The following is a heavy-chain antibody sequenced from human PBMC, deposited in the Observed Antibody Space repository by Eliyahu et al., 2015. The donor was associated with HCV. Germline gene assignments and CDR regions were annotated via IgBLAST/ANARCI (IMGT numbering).Heavy chain of an antibody. V-gene: IGHV3-33*01. CDR1: GFXFXSXG. D-gene: IGHD2-15*01. J-gene: IGHJ6*02. Sequence: QVQLVESGGGVVQPGRSLXLSXAASGFXFXSXGMHXVRQAPGKGLGWVAVIWYDGSNKYYADSVKGRFTIXRDNSKNTLYLQMNSLRAEDTAVYYCARDGAATQVYYYYGMDVWGQGTTVTVSS. CDR3: ARDGAATQVYYYYGMDV. CDR2: IWYDGSNK.